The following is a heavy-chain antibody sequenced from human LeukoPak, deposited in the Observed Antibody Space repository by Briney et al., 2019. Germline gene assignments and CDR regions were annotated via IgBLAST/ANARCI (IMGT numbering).Heavy chain of an antibody. CDR1: GITFSTHA. J-gene: IGHJ6*02. Sequence: GGSLRLSCAASGITFSTHAMSWVRQAPGKGLEWVSVIRGSGDSTYYAVSVKGRFTISRDNSKNTLYLQMSSLRADDTAVYYCAAAADRYYYYGMDVWGQGTTVTVSS. CDR2: IRGSGDST. CDR3: AAAADRYYYYGMDV. D-gene: IGHD6-25*01. V-gene: IGHV3-23*01.